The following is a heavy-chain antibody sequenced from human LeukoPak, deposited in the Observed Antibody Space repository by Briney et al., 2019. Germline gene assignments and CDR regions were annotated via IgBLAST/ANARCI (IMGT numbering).Heavy chain of an antibody. V-gene: IGHV3-11*01. Sequence: LECLSYINIGGTNTHYADSVKGRFTISRDNAKKSLYLEMNNLRAEDTAVYYCATDGAGFDTWGQGVLVTVSS. CDR2: INIGGTNT. CDR3: ATDGAGFDT. J-gene: IGHJ5*02.